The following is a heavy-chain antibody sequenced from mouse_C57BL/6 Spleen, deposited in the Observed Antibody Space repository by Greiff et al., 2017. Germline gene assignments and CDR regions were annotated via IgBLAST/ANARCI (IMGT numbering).Heavy chain of an antibody. Sequence: QVQLQQPGAELVKPGASVKLSCKASGYTFTSYWITWVKQRPGQGLEWIGDIYPGSGSTNYNEKFKSKATLTVDTSSSTAYMQLSSLTSEDSAVYYCAPYGSSPWYFDYWGQGTTLTVSS. CDR1: GYTFTSYW. D-gene: IGHD1-1*01. CDR3: APYGSSPWYFDY. CDR2: IYPGSGST. V-gene: IGHV1-55*01. J-gene: IGHJ2*01.